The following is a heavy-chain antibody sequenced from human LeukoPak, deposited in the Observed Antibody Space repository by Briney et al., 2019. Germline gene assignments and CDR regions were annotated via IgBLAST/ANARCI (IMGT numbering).Heavy chain of an antibody. J-gene: IGHJ4*02. CDR1: GFTFSTYA. CDR3: AKEKKSGGWPIDY. Sequence: PGGSLRLSCAASGFTFSTYAMSWVRQAPGKGLEWVSGISDGGDYTYYADSVKGWFTISRDNSKNTLYLQMNSLRADDTAVYHCAKEKKSGGWPIDYWGQGALVTVSS. CDR2: ISDGGDYT. D-gene: IGHD2-15*01. V-gene: IGHV3-23*01.